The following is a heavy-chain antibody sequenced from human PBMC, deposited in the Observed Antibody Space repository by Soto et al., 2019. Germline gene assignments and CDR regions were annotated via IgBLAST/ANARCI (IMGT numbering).Heavy chain of an antibody. CDR3: TMSNSWHFFDY. CDR1: GGSFSGYY. Sequence: PSETLSLTCAVYGGSFSGYYWSWIRQPPGKGLEWIGEINHSGSTNYNPSLKSRVTISVDTSKNQFSLKLSSVTAADTAVYYCTMSNSWHFFDYWGQGTLVTVSS. J-gene: IGHJ4*02. V-gene: IGHV4-34*01. D-gene: IGHD3-3*02. CDR2: INHSGST.